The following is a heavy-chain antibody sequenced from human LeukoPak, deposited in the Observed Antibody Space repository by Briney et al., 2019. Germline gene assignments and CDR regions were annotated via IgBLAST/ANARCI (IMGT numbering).Heavy chain of an antibody. V-gene: IGHV3-23*01. Sequence: GGSLRLSCAASGFTFSCYAMSWVRRAPGKGLEGVSALSGGGGSTYYADSLKGRFTISRDNSKNTLYLQMNSLRAEDTAVYYCAKSPRYSYGKYYFDYWGQGTLVTVSS. CDR2: LSGGGGST. J-gene: IGHJ4*02. CDR1: GFTFSCYA. CDR3: AKSPRYSYGKYYFDY. D-gene: IGHD5-18*01.